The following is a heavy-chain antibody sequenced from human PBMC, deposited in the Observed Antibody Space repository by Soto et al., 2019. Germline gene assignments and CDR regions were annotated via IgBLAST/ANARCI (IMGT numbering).Heavy chain of an antibody. CDR1: GFTFSNAW. D-gene: IGHD2-15*01. CDR2: IKSKTDGGTT. CDR3: TTDGAYCSGGSCYYYYGMDV. Sequence: EVQLVESGGGLVKPGGSLRLSCAASGFTFSNAWMNWVRRATGKGLEWVGRIKSKTDGGTTDYAAPVKGRFTISRDDSKNTLYLQMNSLKTEDTAVYYCTTDGAYCSGGSCYYYYGMDVWGQGTTVTVSS. V-gene: IGHV3-15*07. J-gene: IGHJ6*02.